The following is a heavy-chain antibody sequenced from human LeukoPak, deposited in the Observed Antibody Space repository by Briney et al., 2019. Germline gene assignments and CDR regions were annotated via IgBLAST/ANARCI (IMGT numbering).Heavy chain of an antibody. D-gene: IGHD3-22*01. CDR3: ARGDSSGYYYPGGFDY. Sequence: KAGGSLRLSCAASGFTFSSYSMNWVRQAPGKGLEWVSSISSSSSYIYYADSVKGRFTISRDNAKNSLYLQMNSLRAEDTAVYYCARGDSSGYYYPGGFDYWGQGTLVTVSS. CDR2: ISSSSSYI. V-gene: IGHV3-21*01. J-gene: IGHJ4*02. CDR1: GFTFSSYS.